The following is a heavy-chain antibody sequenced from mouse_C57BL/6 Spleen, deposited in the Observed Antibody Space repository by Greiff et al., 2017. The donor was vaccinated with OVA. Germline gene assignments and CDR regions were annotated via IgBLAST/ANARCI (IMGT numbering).Heavy chain of an antibody. J-gene: IGHJ2*01. CDR1: GYAFSSYW. Sequence: QVQLQQSGAELVKPGASVKISCKASGYAFSSYWMNWVKQRPGKGLEWIGQIYPGDGDTNYNGKFKGKATLTADKSSSTAYMQLSSLTSEDSAVYFCARSGPQLGFDYWGQGTTLTVSS. CDR3: ARSGPQLGFDY. CDR2: IYPGDGDT. D-gene: IGHD4-1*02. V-gene: IGHV1-80*01.